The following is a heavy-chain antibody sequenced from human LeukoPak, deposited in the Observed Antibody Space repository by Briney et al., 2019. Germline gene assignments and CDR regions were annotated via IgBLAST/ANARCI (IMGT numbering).Heavy chain of an antibody. CDR1: GGTFSSYA. CDR3: VRGYYDSSGLWSLDY. Sequence: SVKVSCKASGGTFSSYAISWVRQAPGEGLEWMGGIIPIFGTANYAQKFQGRVTITADESTSTAYMELSSLRSEDTAVCYSVRGYYDSSGLWSLDYWGQGALVTVSS. D-gene: IGHD3-22*01. J-gene: IGHJ4*02. V-gene: IGHV1-69*13. CDR2: IIPIFGTA.